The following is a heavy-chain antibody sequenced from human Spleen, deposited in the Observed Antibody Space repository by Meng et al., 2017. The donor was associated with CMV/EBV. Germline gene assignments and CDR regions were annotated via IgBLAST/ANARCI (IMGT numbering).Heavy chain of an antibody. Sequence: ASVKVSCKASGYTFTNYDIHWVRRAPGQGLEWMGIINPSGGSTSYVQKFQGRVSMTSDTSTTTVYMELSSLRSEDTAMYYCARGGGDGYSDWFDPWGQGTLVTVSS. J-gene: IGHJ5*02. CDR2: INPSGGST. D-gene: IGHD5-18*01. CDR1: GYTFTNYD. CDR3: ARGGGDGYSDWFDP. V-gene: IGHV1-46*01.